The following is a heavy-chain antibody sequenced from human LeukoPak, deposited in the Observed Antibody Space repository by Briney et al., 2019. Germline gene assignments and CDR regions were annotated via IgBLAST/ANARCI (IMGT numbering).Heavy chain of an antibody. V-gene: IGHV1-69*02. CDR3: ARSRLSSSLNWFDP. CDR2: IIPILGIA. Sequence: GASVTVSSKASGYTFTGYYMHWVRQAPGQGLEWMGRIIPILGIANYAQKFQGRVTITADKSTSTAYMELSSLRSEDTAVYYCARSRLSSSLNWFDPWGQGTLVTVSS. J-gene: IGHJ5*02. D-gene: IGHD6-13*01. CDR1: GYTFTGYY.